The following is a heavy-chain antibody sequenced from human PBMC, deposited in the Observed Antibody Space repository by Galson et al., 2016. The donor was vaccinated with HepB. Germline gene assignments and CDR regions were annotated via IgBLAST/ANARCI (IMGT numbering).Heavy chain of an antibody. CDR3: ARGRFGGLISLPLGSQDLGSYRYGLDL. CDR1: GGTFSSSA. D-gene: IGHD3-16*01. J-gene: IGHJ6*02. V-gene: IGHV1-69*13. Sequence: SVKVSCKASGGTFSSSAISWVRQAPGQGLEWMGGIIPVFGIATYSLSFQGRVTITADESTSTAYMDLSSLRSEDSAVYYCARGRFGGLISLPLGSQDLGSYRYGLDLWGQGTTVSVSS. CDR2: IIPVFGIA.